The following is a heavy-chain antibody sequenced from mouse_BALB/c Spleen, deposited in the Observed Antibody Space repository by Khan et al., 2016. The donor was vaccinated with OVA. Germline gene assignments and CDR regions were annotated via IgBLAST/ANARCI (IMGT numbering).Heavy chain of an antibody. J-gene: IGHJ4*01. CDR3: ARSLVDYHAMDY. CDR1: GFTFSSYA. Sequence: EVELVESGGGLVKPGGSLKLSCSASGFTFSSYAMSWVRQTPEKRLELVATISSGGHYTFYPDSVKGRFTISRDNARNTLYLQMSSLRSEDTAMQYGARSLVDYHAMDYWGQGTSVTVSS. V-gene: IGHV5-9-3*01. D-gene: IGHD2-2*01. CDR2: ISSGGHYT.